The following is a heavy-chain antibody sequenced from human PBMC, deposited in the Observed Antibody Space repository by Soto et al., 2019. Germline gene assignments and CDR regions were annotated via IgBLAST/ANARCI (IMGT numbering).Heavy chain of an antibody. J-gene: IGHJ4*02. CDR3: AKIGMVQLWQFDY. D-gene: IGHD5-18*01. CDR2: ISGSGGST. CDR1: GFTFSSYA. Sequence: GGSLRLSCAASGFTFSSYAMSWVRQAPGKGLEWVSAISGSGGSTYYADSVKGRFPISRDNSKNTLYLQMNSLRAEDTAVYYCAKIGMVQLWQFDYWGQGTLVTVSS. V-gene: IGHV3-23*01.